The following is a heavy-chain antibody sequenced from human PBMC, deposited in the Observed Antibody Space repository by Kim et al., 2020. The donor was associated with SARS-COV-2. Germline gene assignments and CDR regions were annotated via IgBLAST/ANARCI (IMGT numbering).Heavy chain of an antibody. J-gene: IGHJ4*02. D-gene: IGHD6-13*01. V-gene: IGHV4-59*01. Sequence: GSTDYNPSLKNRATISVDTSKNQFSLKLASVTAADTAVYYCARDVAALDSWGPGTLVTVSS. CDR2: GST. CDR3: ARDVAALDS.